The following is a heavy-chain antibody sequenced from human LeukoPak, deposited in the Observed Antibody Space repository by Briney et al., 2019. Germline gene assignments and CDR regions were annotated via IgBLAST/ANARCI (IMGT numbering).Heavy chain of an antibody. CDR1: GFTFSSYW. CDR2: ISGSGGST. D-gene: IGHD3-10*01. V-gene: IGHV3-23*01. Sequence: GGSLRLSCAASGFTFSSYWMSWVRQAPGKGLEWVSAISGSGGSTSYADSVKGRFTISRDNSKNTLFLQMNSLRAADTALYYCVQGTRRGAITMVRGVIGKSYYFDSWGQGTLVTVSS. J-gene: IGHJ4*02. CDR3: VQGTRRGAITMVRGVIGKSYYFDS.